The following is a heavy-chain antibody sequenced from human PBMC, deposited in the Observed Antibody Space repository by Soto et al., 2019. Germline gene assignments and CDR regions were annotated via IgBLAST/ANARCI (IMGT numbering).Heavy chain of an antibody. CDR1: GFTFSSYE. Sequence: GGSLRLSCAASGFTFSSYEMNWVRQAPGKGLEWVSYISSSGSTIYYADSVKGRFTISRDNAKNSLYLQMNSLRAEDTAVYYCARDRSITIFGVVIEQTYYYYGMDVWGQGTTVTVSS. J-gene: IGHJ6*02. CDR3: ARDRSITIFGVVIEQTYYYYGMDV. V-gene: IGHV3-48*03. CDR2: ISSSGSTI. D-gene: IGHD3-3*01.